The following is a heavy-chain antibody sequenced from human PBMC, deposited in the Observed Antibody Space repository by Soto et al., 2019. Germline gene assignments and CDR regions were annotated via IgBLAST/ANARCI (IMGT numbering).Heavy chain of an antibody. CDR3: ATAWYYYGSGPTQTTYYYYGMDV. J-gene: IGHJ6*02. D-gene: IGHD3-10*01. V-gene: IGHV1-24*01. CDR1: GYTLTELS. CDR2: FDPEDGET. Sequence: ASVKVSCKVSGYTLTELSMHWGRQAPGKGLEWMGGFDPEDGETIYAQKFQGRVTMTEDTSTDTAYMELSSLRSEDTAVYYCATAWYYYGSGPTQTTYYYYGMDVWGQGTTVTVSS.